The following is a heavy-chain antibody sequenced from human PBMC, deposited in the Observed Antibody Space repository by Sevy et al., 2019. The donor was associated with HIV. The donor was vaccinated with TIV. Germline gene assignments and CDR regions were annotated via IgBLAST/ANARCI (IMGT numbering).Heavy chain of an antibody. D-gene: IGHD6-13*01. J-gene: IGHJ1*01. CDR1: GGSITDKKYY. CDR2: ISYGGST. CDR3: ARRVAAAGQGNEYCQH. V-gene: IGHV4-39*01. Sequence: SETLSLTCTVSGGSITDKKYYWAWIRQPPGKGLEWIGSISYGGSTYYNPSLQSRVTLSVDTCKNQFSLNLCSVTAADTAKYYCARRVAAAGQGNEYCQHWGRGTLVTVSS.